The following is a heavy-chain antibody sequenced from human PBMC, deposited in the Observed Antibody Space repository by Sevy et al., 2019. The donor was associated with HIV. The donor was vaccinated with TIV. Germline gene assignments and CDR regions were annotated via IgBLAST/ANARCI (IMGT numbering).Heavy chain of an antibody. V-gene: IGHV1-46*03. CDR3: GRTSPRGGFDY. CDR1: GYTFTNYY. J-gene: IGHJ4*02. D-gene: IGHD3-16*01. Sequence: VKVSCKASGYTFTNYYMHWVRQAPGQGLEWMGIINPSDVSTVYAQKFQGRVTMTRDTSTSTVYMELSSLRSDDTAVYYCGRTSPRGGFDYWGQGALVTVSS. CDR2: INPSDVST.